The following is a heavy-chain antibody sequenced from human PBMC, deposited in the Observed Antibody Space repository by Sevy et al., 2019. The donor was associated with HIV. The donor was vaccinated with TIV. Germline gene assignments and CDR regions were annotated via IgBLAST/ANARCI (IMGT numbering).Heavy chain of an antibody. CDR2: IRSKSGGGTT. Sequence: GGCLRLSCVASGFSFNDAWMSWVRQAPGKGLERVARIRSKSGGGTTDLAAFAKGKLTISRDDTKNRLYLQMNSLKTEVTPVYYCAIYHRRDGTIVVPFEKWGQGTLVSVSS. CDR1: GFSFNDAW. J-gene: IGHJ4*02. D-gene: IGHD1-26*01. V-gene: IGHV3-15*01. CDR3: AIYHRRDGTIVVPFEK.